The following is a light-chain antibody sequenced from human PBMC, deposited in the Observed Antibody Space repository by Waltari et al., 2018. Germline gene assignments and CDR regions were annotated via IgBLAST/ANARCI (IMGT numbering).Light chain of an antibody. CDR2: FTS. Sequence: DIQITQSPSTLSASVGDRVTITCRTGQIIDNFLNWYQQKPGKAPKLLIYFTSNLQSGVPSRFSGDGSGTTFTLTITSLQPEDFATYYCQQSYTVPTFGQGTRLEIK. J-gene: IGKJ5*01. CDR3: QQSYTVPT. CDR1: QIIDNF. V-gene: IGKV1-39*01.